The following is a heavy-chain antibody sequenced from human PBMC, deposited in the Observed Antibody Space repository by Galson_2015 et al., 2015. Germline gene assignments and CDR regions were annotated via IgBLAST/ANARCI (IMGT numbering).Heavy chain of an antibody. CDR2: IYYSGST. J-gene: IGHJ3*02. CDR3: ARERGVGHVEMATMEGHDAFDI. Sequence: ETLSLTCTVSGGSISSYYWSWIRQPPGKGLEWIGYIYYSGSTNYNPSLKSRVTISVDTSKNQFSLKLSSVTAADTAVYYCARERGVGHVEMATMEGHDAFDIWGQGTMVTVSS. D-gene: IGHD5-24*01. CDR1: GGSISSYY. V-gene: IGHV4-59*01.